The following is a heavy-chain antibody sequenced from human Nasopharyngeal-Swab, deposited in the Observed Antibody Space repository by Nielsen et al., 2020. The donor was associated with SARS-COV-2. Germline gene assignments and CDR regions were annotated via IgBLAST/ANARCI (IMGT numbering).Heavy chain of an antibody. J-gene: IGHJ6*02. V-gene: IGHV4-39*01. CDR2: IYYSGST. Sequence: WIRQPPGKGLEWIGSIYYSGSTYYNPSLKSRVTISGDTAKNQFSLKLSSVTAADTAVYYCASQGSGSYYLLYYYYGMDVWGQGTTVTVSS. CDR3: ASQGSGSYYLLYYYYGMDV. D-gene: IGHD1-26*01.